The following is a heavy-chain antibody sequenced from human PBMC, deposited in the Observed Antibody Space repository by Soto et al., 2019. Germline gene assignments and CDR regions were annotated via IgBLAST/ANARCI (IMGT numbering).Heavy chain of an antibody. Sequence: PSETLSLTCTVCGDSISSSSYYWGWIRQPPGKGLEWIGIINYLGSTYYSPSLESRVTISVDTSKNQFSVKLSSVTAADTAVYYCARHRPSRYYVTSGYFPDFWGQGALVTVSS. CDR1: GDSISSSSYY. V-gene: IGHV4-39*01. CDR3: ARHRPSRYYVTSGYFPDF. CDR2: INYLGST. J-gene: IGHJ4*02. D-gene: IGHD3-22*01.